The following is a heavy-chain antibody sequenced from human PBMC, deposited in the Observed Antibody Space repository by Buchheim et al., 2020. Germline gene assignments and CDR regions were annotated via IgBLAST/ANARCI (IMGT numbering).Heavy chain of an antibody. D-gene: IGHD4-23*01. Sequence: SISSGTHYWNWIRQPAGKGLEWIGRIYSDGGSTDYNPSFESRLTISADTAKKQFSLKLKSVTAADTAQYYCVRDAPCVVGTPWPNDAYDLWGHGT. J-gene: IGHJ3*01. V-gene: IGHV4-61*02. CDR3: VRDAPCVVGTPWPNDAYDL. CDR2: IYSDGGST. CDR1: SISSGTHY.